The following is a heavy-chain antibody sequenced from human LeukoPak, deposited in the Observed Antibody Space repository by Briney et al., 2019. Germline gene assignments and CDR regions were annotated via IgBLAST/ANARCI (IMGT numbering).Heavy chain of an antibody. CDR1: GFTFSSYG. CDR3: ARDRGYYGSGSGDYYYGMDV. J-gene: IGHJ6*02. V-gene: IGHV3-21*01. CDR2: ISSSSNYI. D-gene: IGHD3-10*01. Sequence: GGSLRLSCAASGFTFSSYGMNWVRQAPGKGLEWVSSISSSSNYIYYADSVKGRFTISRDNAKNSLYLQMNSLRAKDTAVYYCARDRGYYGSGSGDYYYGMDVWGQGTTVTVSS.